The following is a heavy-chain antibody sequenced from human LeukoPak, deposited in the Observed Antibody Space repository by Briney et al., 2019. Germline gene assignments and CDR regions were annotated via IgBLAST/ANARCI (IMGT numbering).Heavy chain of an antibody. D-gene: IGHD2-15*01. CDR2: MNPNSGNT. Sequence: ASVKVSCKASGGTFSSYAINWVRQATGQGLEWMGWMNPNSGNTGYAQKFQGRVTMTRNTSISTAYMELSSLRSDDTAVYYCARGPAATHRNWFDPWGQGTLVTVSS. J-gene: IGHJ5*02. CDR3: ARGPAATHRNWFDP. V-gene: IGHV1-8*02. CDR1: GGTFSSYA.